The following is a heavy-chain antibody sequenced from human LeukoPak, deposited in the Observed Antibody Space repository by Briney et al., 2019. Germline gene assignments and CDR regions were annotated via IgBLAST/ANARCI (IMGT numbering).Heavy chain of an antibody. V-gene: IGHV3-33*08. Sequence: VGSLRLSCAASGFTFSDYGMHWVRQAPGKGVECVAVIWYDGSKTYYADSVKGRFTISRDNSKNTLSLQMNTLRVEDTAIYFCLRDVALAAAGPGDYWGQGTLVTVSS. D-gene: IGHD6-13*01. CDR2: IWYDGSKT. J-gene: IGHJ4*02. CDR3: LRDVALAAAGPGDY. CDR1: GFTFSDYG.